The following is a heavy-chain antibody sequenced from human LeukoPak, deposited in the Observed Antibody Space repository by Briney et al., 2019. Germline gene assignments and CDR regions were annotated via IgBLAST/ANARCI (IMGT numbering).Heavy chain of an antibody. V-gene: IGHV1-69*01. CDR2: IIPIFGTA. CDR1: GGTFSSYA. CDR3: ARGEKICLRLTAFDI. Sequence: SVKVSCKASGGTFSSYAISWVRQAPGQGLEWMGGIIPIFGTANYAQKFQGRVTITADESTSTAYMELSSLRSEDTAVYYCARGEKICLRLTAFDIWGQGTMVTVSS. D-gene: IGHD5/OR15-5a*01. J-gene: IGHJ3*02.